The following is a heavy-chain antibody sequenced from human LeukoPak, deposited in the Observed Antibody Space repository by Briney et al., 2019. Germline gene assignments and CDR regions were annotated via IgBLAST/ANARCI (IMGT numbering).Heavy chain of an antibody. D-gene: IGHD5-18*01. CDR2: INPSGGST. CDR3: ARDGYSYVRYFDY. CDR1: GYTFTSYY. Sequence: ASVKVSCKASGYTFTSYYMHWVRQAPGQGLEWMGIINPSGGSTSYAQKFQGRVTMTTDTSTSTAYMELRSLRSDDTAVYYCARDGYSYVRYFDYWGQGTLVTVSS. V-gene: IGHV1-46*01. J-gene: IGHJ4*02.